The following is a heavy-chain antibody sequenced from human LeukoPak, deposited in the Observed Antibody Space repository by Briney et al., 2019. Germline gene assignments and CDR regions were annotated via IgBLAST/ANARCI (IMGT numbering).Heavy chain of an antibody. D-gene: IGHD2-21*02. CDR1: GFTFSSYA. J-gene: IGHJ4*02. CDR3: AKNSPRYCAGDRPLDY. V-gene: IGHV3-23*01. Sequence: GGSLRLSCAASGFTFSSYAMSWVRQAPGKGLEWVSAITGSGGSTYYADSVKGRFTISRDNSENMLYLQINSLRVEDTAVFYCAKNSPRYCAGDRPLDYWGQGTLVTVSS. CDR2: ITGSGGST.